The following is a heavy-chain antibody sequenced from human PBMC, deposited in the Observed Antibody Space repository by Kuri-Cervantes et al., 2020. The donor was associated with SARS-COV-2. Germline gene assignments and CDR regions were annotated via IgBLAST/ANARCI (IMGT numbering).Heavy chain of an antibody. V-gene: IGHV4-34*01. CDR1: GGSSSDDK. J-gene: IGHJ4*02. D-gene: IGHD4-17*01. CDR3: ARGRPVTTFYRTSYFDY. CDR2: ITESGST. Sequence: ESLKSSCAVYGGSSSDDKWSWIRQAPGKGLEWVGEITESGSTNYNPSLKSRVTISVDTSKNQFSLKLSSVTAADTAVYYCARGRPVTTFYRTSYFDYWGQGTLVTVSS.